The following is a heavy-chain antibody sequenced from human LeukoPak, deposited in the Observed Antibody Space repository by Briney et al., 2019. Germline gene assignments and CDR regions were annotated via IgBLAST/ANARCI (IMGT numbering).Heavy chain of an antibody. CDR1: GGSISSYY. D-gene: IGHD6-13*01. J-gene: IGHJ4*02. CDR2: IFYSGST. V-gene: IGHV4-59*08. CDR3: ARQRQQLVDY. Sequence: SETLSLTCTVSGGSISSYYWSWIRQPPGKGLEWIGYIFYSGSTNYNPSLKSRVTISVDTSKNQFSLKLSSVTAADTAVYYCARQRQQLVDYWGQGTLVTVSS.